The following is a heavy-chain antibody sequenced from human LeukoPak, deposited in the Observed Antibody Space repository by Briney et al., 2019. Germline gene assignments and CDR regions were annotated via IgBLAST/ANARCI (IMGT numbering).Heavy chain of an antibody. V-gene: IGHV4-4*07. CDR2: TYTSGST. D-gene: IGHD3-3*01. CDR3: ARGFTIFGEKGYYFDY. CDR1: GGSISSYY. J-gene: IGHJ4*02. Sequence: SETLSLTCTVSGGSISSYYWSWIRQPAGKGLEWIGRTYTSGSTNYNPSLKSRVTMSVDTSKNQFSLKLSSVTAADTAVYYCARGFTIFGEKGYYFDYWGQGTLVTVSS.